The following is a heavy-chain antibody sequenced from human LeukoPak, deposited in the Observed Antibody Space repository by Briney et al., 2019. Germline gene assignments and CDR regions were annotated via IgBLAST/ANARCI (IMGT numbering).Heavy chain of an antibody. CDR2: FYPEDGET. D-gene: IGHD1-26*01. J-gene: IGHJ6*02. Sequence: ASVKVSCKVSGYTLTELSMHWVRQAPGKGLEWMGGFYPEDGETIYAQKFQGRVTITADESTSTAYMELSSLRSEDTAVYYCAREREQWELPWDYYYGMDVWGQGTTVTVSS. CDR1: GYTLTELS. CDR3: AREREQWELPWDYYYGMDV. V-gene: IGHV1-24*01.